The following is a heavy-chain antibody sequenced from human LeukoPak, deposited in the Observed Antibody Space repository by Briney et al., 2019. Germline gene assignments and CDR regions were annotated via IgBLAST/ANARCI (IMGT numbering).Heavy chain of an antibody. CDR3: AVRLLEWYDWFDP. CDR1: GYTFTSYG. J-gene: IGHJ5*02. Sequence: SVKVSCKASGYTFTSYGISWVRQAPGQGLEWMGGIIPIFGTANYAQKFQGRVTITADESTSTAYMELSSLRSEDTAVYYCAVRLLEWYDWFDPWGQGTLVTVSS. CDR2: IIPIFGTA. D-gene: IGHD3-3*01. V-gene: IGHV1-69*13.